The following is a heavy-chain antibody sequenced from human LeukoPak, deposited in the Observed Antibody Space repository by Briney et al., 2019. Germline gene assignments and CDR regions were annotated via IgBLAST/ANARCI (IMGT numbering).Heavy chain of an antibody. J-gene: IGHJ4*02. Sequence: ASVKVSCKSSGYTFTIYGISWVRQAPGQGLEWMGWISAYNGNTNYAQKLQGRVTMTTDTSTSTAYMELRSLRSDDTAVYYCARRGIAAAGTPGGYFDYWGQGTLVTVSS. D-gene: IGHD6-13*01. CDR2: ISAYNGNT. CDR1: GYTFTIYG. V-gene: IGHV1-18*01. CDR3: ARRGIAAAGTPGGYFDY.